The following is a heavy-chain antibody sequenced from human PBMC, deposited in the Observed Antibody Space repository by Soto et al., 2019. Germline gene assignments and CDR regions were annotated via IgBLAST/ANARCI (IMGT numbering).Heavy chain of an antibody. V-gene: IGHV4-59*01. J-gene: IGHJ4*02. D-gene: IGHD2-15*01. CDR3: ARVYSPASLDY. Sequence: SETLSLTCTVSGGSISSYYWSWIRQPPGKGLEWIGYSYYSGSTNYNPSLKSRVTISVDTSKNQFSLKLSSVTAADTAAYYCARVYSPASLDYWGQGTLVTLSS. CDR2: SYYSGST. CDR1: GGSISSYY.